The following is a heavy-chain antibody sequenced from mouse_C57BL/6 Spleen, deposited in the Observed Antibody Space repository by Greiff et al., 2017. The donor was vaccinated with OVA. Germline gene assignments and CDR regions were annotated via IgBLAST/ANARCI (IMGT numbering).Heavy chain of an antibody. D-gene: IGHD2-3*01. J-gene: IGHJ3*01. CDR3: ARSKDGGLAY. Sequence: VKLLESGAELVRPGASVTLSCTASGYTFTDYEMHWVKQTPVHGLEWIGAIDPETGGTAYNQKFKGKAILTADKSSSTAYMELRSLTSEDSAVYYCARSKDGGLAYWGQGTLVTVSA. CDR1: GYTFTDYE. CDR2: IDPETGGT. V-gene: IGHV1-15*01.